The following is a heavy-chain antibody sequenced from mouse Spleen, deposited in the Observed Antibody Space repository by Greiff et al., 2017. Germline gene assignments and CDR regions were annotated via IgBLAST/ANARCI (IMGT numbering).Heavy chain of an antibody. V-gene: IGHV1-69*01. CDR1: GYTFTSYW. J-gene: IGHJ2*01. CDR3: ARKRTGTFDY. CDR2: IDPSDSYT. D-gene: IGHD4-1*01. Sequence: VQLQQSGAELVMPGASVKLSCKASGYTFTSYWMHWVKQRPGQGLEWIGEIDPSDSYTNYNQKFKGKATLTVDKSSSTAYMQLSSLTSEDSAVYYCARKRTGTFDYWGQGTTLTVSS.